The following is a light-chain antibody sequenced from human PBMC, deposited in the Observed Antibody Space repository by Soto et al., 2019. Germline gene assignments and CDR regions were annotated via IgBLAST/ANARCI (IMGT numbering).Light chain of an antibody. CDR1: SSNFGGNY. J-gene: IGLJ2*01. CDR3: ATWDDSLSGVV. CDR2: TDN. V-gene: IGLV1-47*02. Sequence: QSVLTQPPSASGTPGQRVTISCSGRSSNFGGNYVYWYQQLPGTAPKLLIYTDNQRPSGVPDRFSGSKSGTSASLAISGLRSEDGADYYCATWDDSLSGVVFGGGTKLTVL.